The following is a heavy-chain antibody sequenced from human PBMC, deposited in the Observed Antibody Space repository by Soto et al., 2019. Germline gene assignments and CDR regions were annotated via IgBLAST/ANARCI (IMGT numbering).Heavy chain of an antibody. Sequence: QVQLVQSGAEVKKPGASVKVSCKASGYTFTSYYLHWVRQAPRQGLAWMGMITPSGGSTSYAQQFQGRVTMTGDTSTSTVYMELSSLRSEDTAVYYCARRTTVSSPYYFDFWGQGTLVTVSS. CDR3: ARRTTVSSPYYFDF. J-gene: IGHJ4*02. CDR1: GYTFTSYY. V-gene: IGHV1-46*01. CDR2: ITPSGGST. D-gene: IGHD4-17*01.